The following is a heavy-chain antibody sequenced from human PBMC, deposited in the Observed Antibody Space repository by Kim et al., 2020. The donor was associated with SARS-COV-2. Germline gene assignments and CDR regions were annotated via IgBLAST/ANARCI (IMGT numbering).Heavy chain of an antibody. V-gene: IGHV1-24*01. CDR2: FDPEDGET. J-gene: IGHJ3*02. D-gene: IGHD3-10*01. Sequence: ASVKVSCKVSGYTLTELSMHWVRQAPGKGLEWMGGFDPEDGETIYAQKFQGRVTMTEDTSTDTAYMELSSLRSEDTAVYYCATVRYYYGSGSFNAFDIWGQGTMVTVSS. CDR1: GYTLTELS. CDR3: ATVRYYYGSGSFNAFDI.